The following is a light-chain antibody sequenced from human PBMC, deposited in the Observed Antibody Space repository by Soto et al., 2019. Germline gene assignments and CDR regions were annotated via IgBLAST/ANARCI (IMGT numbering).Light chain of an antibody. CDR1: ESVSSSS. Sequence: EIVLTQSRATLSVSPGERATLSCRASESVSSSSLAWYQQKPGQAPRLLMHGASSRATGIPDRFSGSGSGADFTLTISRVEPEDFAVYYCQHYGTSPEVTFGQGTRLEIK. V-gene: IGKV3-20*01. CDR3: QHYGTSPEVT. J-gene: IGKJ5*01. CDR2: GAS.